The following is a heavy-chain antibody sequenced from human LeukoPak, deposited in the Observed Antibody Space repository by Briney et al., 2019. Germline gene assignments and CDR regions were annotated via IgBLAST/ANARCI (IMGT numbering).Heavy chain of an antibody. Sequence: GGSLSLSCAASGFTFNGYGMNWVRQAPGKGLEWVSYISSISSTIYYSDSVKGRFTISRDNAKNSLYLQMNSLRAEDTAVYYCAKAGRFLDWFDPWGQGTLVTVSS. J-gene: IGHJ5*02. D-gene: IGHD3-3*01. CDR2: ISSISSTI. V-gene: IGHV3-48*01. CDR3: AKAGRFLDWFDP. CDR1: GFTFNGYG.